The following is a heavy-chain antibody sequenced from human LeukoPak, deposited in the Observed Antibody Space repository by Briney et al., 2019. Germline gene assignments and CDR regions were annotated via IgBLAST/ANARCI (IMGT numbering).Heavy chain of an antibody. CDR3: ARTGIKAARPNYMDV. D-gene: IGHD6-6*01. J-gene: IGHJ6*03. V-gene: IGHV5-51*01. CDR1: GYRFTSHW. CDR2: IYPGDSDT. Sequence: GESLKISCKGSGYRFTSHWIGWVRQMPGKGLEWMGIIYPGDSDTRYSPSFQGQVTISADKSISTAYLQWSSLKASDTAIYYCARTGIKAARPNYMDVWGKGTTVTVSS.